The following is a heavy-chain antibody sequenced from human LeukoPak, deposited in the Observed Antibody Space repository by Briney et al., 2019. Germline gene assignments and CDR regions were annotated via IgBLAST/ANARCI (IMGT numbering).Heavy chain of an antibody. D-gene: IGHD3-22*01. V-gene: IGHV1-2*02. J-gene: IGHJ4*02. CDR3: ARDDSSGYLDY. CDR1: RYHFTGYY. CDR2: INPNSGGT. Sequence: ASVKVSCKTSRYHFTGYYIHWVRQAPGQGLEWMGWINPNSGGTNYAQKFQGRVTMARDTSISAAYMELSRLRSDDTAVYYCARDDSSGYLDYWGQGTLVTVSS.